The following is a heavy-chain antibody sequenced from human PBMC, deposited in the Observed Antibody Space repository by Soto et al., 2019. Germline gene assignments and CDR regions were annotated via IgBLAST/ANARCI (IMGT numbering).Heavy chain of an antibody. Sequence: RLVQSGPEVKKPGSSVKVSCKISAGTFSSYGINWVRQVPGQGLEWMGATIPIFATTNYAQKLQDRVTITADESTGTSYLELRSLTSDDSAMYYCARTLFYFDISGHFPFDPWGQGTLVTVSA. CDR3: ARTLFYFDISGHFPFDP. V-gene: IGHV1-69*01. CDR2: TIPIFATT. J-gene: IGHJ5*02. D-gene: IGHD3-22*01. CDR1: AGTFSSYG.